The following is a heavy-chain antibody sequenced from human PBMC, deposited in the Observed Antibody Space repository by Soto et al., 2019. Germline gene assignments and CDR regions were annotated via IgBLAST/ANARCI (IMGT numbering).Heavy chain of an antibody. D-gene: IGHD6-13*01. J-gene: IGHJ4*02. CDR3: ARHVRGWQLMLDN. V-gene: IGHV4-39*01. Sequence: SETLSLTCTVSGGSISSSSYYWGWIRQPPGKGLEWIGSIYFSGSTHYNVSLTSRVTISVDTSRNQFSLKLSSVTATDTAVYYCARHVRGWQLMLDNWGQGSLVTAPQ. CDR1: GGSISSSSYY. CDR2: IYFSGST.